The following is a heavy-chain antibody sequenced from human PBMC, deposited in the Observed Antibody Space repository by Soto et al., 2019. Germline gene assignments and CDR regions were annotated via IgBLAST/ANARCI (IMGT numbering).Heavy chain of an antibody. CDR2: IIPIFGTA. CDR3: ARVGRYYYGWGSYFDY. Sequence: QVQLVQSGAEVKKPGSSVKVSCKASGGTFSSYAISWVRQAPGQGLEWMGGIIPIFGTANYAQKFQGRVTITADKSTRTAYMELSSLRSEDTAVYYCARVGRYYYGWGSYFDYWGQGTLVTVSS. J-gene: IGHJ4*02. D-gene: IGHD3-10*01. CDR1: GGTFSSYA. V-gene: IGHV1-69*06.